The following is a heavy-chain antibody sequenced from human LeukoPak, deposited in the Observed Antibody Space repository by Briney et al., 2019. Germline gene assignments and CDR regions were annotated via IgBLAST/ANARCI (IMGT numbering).Heavy chain of an antibody. J-gene: IGHJ4*02. CDR1: GFTFSSYG. V-gene: IGHV3-30*18. D-gene: IGHD6-13*01. CDR2: ISYDGSNK. Sequence: GRSLRLSCAASGFTFSSYGMHWVRQAPGKGLEWVAVISYDGSNKYYADSVKGRFTISRDNSKNTLYLQMNSLRAEDTAVYYCAKNRWGIAAAAFDYWGQGTLVTVSS. CDR3: AKNRWGIAAAAFDY.